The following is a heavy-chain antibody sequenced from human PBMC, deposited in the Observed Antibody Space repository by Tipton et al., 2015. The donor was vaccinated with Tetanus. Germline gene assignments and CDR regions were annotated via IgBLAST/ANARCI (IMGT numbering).Heavy chain of an antibody. D-gene: IGHD3-16*01. Sequence: GEALVRGGYYWTWIRQHPGKGLDWIGYIFHTGGADYNPSLKSRATISIDTSKNQFSLKLSSVTAADTAVYYCARVDDSVWGSPFDPWGQGSLVIVSS. CDR1: GEALVRGGYY. J-gene: IGHJ5*02. CDR3: ARVDDSVWGSPFDP. V-gene: IGHV4-31*02. CDR2: IFHTGGA.